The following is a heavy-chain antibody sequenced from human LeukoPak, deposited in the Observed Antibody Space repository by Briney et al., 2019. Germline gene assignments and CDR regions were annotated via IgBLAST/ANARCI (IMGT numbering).Heavy chain of an antibody. J-gene: IGHJ4*02. CDR1: GGSISSYY. V-gene: IGHV4-59*01. CDR3: ASSGGIPSEYVY. CDR2: IYYSGST. Sequence: SETLSLTCTVSGGSISSYYWSWIRQPPGKGLEWIGYIYYSGSTNYNPSLKSRVTISVDTSKNQFSLKLSSVTAADTAVYYRASSGGIPSEYVYWGQGTLVTVSS. D-gene: IGHD3-16*01.